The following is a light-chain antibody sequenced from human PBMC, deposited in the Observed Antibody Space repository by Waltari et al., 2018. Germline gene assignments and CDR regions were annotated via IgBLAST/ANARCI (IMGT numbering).Light chain of an antibody. Sequence: QCALTQPASVSGSPGQSITISCTGTSSDVGGYNSVSWYQDHPGQAPKVIIYDVSNRPSGVSDRFSGSKSGNTASLTISGLQAEDEADYYCSSQSSNDVVLFGGGTKLTVL. J-gene: IGLJ2*01. CDR3: SSQSSNDVVL. CDR2: DVS. V-gene: IGLV2-14*03. CDR1: SSDVGGYNS.